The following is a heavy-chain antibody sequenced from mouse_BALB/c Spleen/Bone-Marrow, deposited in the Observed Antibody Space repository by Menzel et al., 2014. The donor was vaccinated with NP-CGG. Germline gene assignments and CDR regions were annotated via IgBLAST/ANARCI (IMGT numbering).Heavy chain of an antibody. CDR3: ARYWDAY. CDR2: IDPNTYYT. Sequence: QVQLQQSRAELAKPGASVKTSCKASGYTFTNYWMHWVKQRPGQGLEWIGYIDPNTYYTRYNQKFKDKATLTADKSSSTAYLQLSSLTSEDSAVYYCARYWDAYWGQGTLVTVSA. J-gene: IGHJ3*01. D-gene: IGHD4-1*01. V-gene: IGHV1-7*01. CDR1: GYTFTNYW.